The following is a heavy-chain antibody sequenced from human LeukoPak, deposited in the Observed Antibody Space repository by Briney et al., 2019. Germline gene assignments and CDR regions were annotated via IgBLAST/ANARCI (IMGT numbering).Heavy chain of an antibody. J-gene: IGHJ4*02. CDR3: TGGSTWSLFDY. CDR2: FDPEDGET. V-gene: IGHV1-24*01. CDR1: GYTLTEFS. Sequence: GASVKVSCKVSGYTLTEFSMHWVRQAPGKGLEWMGGFDPEDGETFYAQKFQGRVTMTEDTSTDTTYMEVSSLRSEDTAVYYCTGGSTWSLFDYWGQGTLVTVSS. D-gene: IGHD6-13*01.